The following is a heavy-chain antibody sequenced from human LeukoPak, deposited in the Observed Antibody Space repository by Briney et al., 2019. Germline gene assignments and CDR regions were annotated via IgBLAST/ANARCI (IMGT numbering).Heavy chain of an antibody. V-gene: IGHV3-21*01. CDR3: ARDERHWFDP. CDR2: ISSSNSYI. J-gene: IGHJ5*02. Sequence: GGSLRLSCAASGFTFSSYSMNWVRQAPGKGPEWVSSISSSNSYIYYADSVKGRFTISRDNAKNSLYLQMNSLRAEDTAVYYCARDERHWFDPWGQGTLVTVSS. CDR1: GFTFSSYS.